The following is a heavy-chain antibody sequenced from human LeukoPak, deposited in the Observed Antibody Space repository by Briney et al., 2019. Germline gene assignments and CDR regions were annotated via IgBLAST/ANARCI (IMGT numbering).Heavy chain of an antibody. CDR3: ARQTGSGLFILP. J-gene: IGHJ4*02. V-gene: IGHV4-39*01. CDR2: IYYSGNT. CDR1: GVSISSSNSY. Sequence: SETLCLTCTVSGVSISSSNSYWGWIRQPPGKGLEWIGSIYYSGNTYYNASLKSQVSISIDTSKNQFSLRLTSVTAADTAVYYCARQTGSGLFILPGGQGTLVTISS. D-gene: IGHD3/OR15-3a*01.